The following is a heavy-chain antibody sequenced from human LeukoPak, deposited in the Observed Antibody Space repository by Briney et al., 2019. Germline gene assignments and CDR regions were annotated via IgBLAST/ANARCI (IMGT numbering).Heavy chain of an antibody. Sequence: ASVKVSCKASGYTFTSYAMHWVRQAPGQRLEWMGWINAGNGNTKYSQKFQGRVTIARDTSASTAYMELSSLRSEDTAVYYCAREPYDSSGFDYWGQGTLVTVSS. J-gene: IGHJ4*02. D-gene: IGHD3-22*01. CDR3: AREPYDSSGFDY. CDR2: INAGNGNT. CDR1: GYTFTSYA. V-gene: IGHV1-3*01.